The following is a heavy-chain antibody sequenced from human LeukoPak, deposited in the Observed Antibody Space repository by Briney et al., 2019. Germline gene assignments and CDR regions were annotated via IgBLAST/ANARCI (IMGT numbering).Heavy chain of an antibody. CDR3: AASIAAAGNGAIDY. Sequence: SETLSLTCTVSGGSISSYYWSWIRQPPGKGLEWIGYIYYSGSTIYNPSLKSRVTISVDTSKNQFSLKLSSVTAADTAVYYCAASIAAAGNGAIDYWGQGTLVTVSS. CDR2: IYYSGST. J-gene: IGHJ4*02. D-gene: IGHD6-13*01. CDR1: GGSISSYY. V-gene: IGHV4-59*08.